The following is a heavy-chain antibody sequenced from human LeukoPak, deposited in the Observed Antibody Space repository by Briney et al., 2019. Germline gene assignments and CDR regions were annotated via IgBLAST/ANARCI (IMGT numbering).Heavy chain of an antibody. CDR2: ISYDGSNK. CDR3: AKEAIAARLDY. V-gene: IGHV3-30*18. Sequence: GGSLRLSCAASGFTFSSYAISWVRQAPGKGLEWVAVISYDGSNKYYADSVKGRFTISRDNSKNTLYLQMNSLRAEDTAVYYCAKEAIAARLDYWGQGTLVTVSS. J-gene: IGHJ4*02. D-gene: IGHD6-6*01. CDR1: GFTFSSYA.